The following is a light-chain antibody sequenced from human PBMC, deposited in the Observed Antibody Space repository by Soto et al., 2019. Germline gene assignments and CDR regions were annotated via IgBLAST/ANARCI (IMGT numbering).Light chain of an antibody. J-gene: IGLJ2*01. Sequence: QSVLTQPPSVSEAPGQRVTISCSGRTSNIGTNAVNWYQQLPGKAPKLLIYYDDLLPSRVSDRFSASKSGTSASLAISGLQSEDEADYYCATWDHSLNAVVFGGGTKLTVL. V-gene: IGLV1-36*01. CDR2: YDD. CDR1: TSNIGTNA. CDR3: ATWDHSLNAVV.